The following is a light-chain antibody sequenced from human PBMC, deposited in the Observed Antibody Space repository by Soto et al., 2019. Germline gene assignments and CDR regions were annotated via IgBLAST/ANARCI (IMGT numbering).Light chain of an antibody. J-gene: IGKJ4*01. CDR2: KVS. Sequence: DVVMTQSPLSLPVTLGQPASISCRSSQSLVYSDGNTYLTWFQQRPGQCPRRLIYKVSNRDSGVPDRFSGSGSGTDFTLKISRVEAEDVGVYYCMQGAHWPPGVTFGGVTKVEIK. CDR3: MQGAHWPPGVT. V-gene: IGKV2-30*01. CDR1: QSLVYSDGNTY.